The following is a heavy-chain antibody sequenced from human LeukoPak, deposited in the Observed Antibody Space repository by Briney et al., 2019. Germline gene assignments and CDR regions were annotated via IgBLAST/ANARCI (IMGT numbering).Heavy chain of an antibody. CDR3: ARDLSTLVAVVSY. Sequence: ASVKVSCKASGGTFSSYAISWVRQAPGQGLEWMGRIIPILGIANYAQKFQGRVTITADKSTSTAYMELSSLRSEDTAVYYCARDLSTLVAVVSYWGQGTLVTVSS. J-gene: IGHJ4*02. CDR1: GGTFSSYA. CDR2: IIPILGIA. D-gene: IGHD2-2*01. V-gene: IGHV1-69*04.